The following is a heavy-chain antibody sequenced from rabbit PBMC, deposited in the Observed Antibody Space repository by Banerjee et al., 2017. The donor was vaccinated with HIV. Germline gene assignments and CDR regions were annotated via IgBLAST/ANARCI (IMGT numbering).Heavy chain of an antibody. CDR3: ARDRGSGYAGGGLDL. Sequence: QEQLEESGGGLVQPEGSLTLTCKASGFDLSSNAIYWVRQAPGKGLEWIGCIANGDGSTYYASWARGRFTISKTSSTTVTLQMTSLTAADTATYFCARDRGSGYAGGGLDLWGPGTLVTVS. CDR1: GFDLSSNA. J-gene: IGHJ4*01. D-gene: IGHD8-1*01. CDR2: IANGDGST. V-gene: IGHV1S47*01.